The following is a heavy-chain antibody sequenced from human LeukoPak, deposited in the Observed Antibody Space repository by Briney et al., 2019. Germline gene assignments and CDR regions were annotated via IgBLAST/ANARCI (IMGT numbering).Heavy chain of an antibody. CDR2: IKQDGSEK. J-gene: IGHJ5*02. CDR3: ARDRGVAPTNKGGAWFDP. D-gene: IGHD3-10*01. V-gene: IGHV3-7*01. CDR1: GFTFSSYW. Sequence: PGGSLRLSCAASGFTFSSYWMSWARQAPGKGLEWVANIKQDGSEKYYVDSVGGRFTISRDNAKNSLFLQMNSLRAEDTAMYYCARDRGVAPTNKGGAWFDPWGQGTLVTVSS.